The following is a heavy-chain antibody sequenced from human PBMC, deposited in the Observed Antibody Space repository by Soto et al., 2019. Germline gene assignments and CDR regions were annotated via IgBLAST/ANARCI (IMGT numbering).Heavy chain of an antibody. V-gene: IGHV4-34*01. Sequence: QVQLQQWGAGLLKPSETLSLKCAVTGGSLSGYYWSWIRQPPGKGLEWIGEVKDGGHTNYSPSLRGRVTRSSDTSNSQFSLRLNSVTAADTGVYYCARGQEGVVATHWDHGSLVTVSS. CDR3: ARGQEGVVATH. J-gene: IGHJ4*01. D-gene: IGHD5-12*01. CDR2: VKDGGHT. CDR1: GGSLSGYY.